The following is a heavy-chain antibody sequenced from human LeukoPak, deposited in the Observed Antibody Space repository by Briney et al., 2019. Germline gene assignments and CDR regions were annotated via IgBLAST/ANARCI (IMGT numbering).Heavy chain of an antibody. Sequence: SVKVSCKASGGTFSSYAISWVRQAPGQGLKWMGGIIPIFGTANYAQKFQGRVTITADESTSTAYMELSSLRSEDTAVYYCARKYQLPHNWFDPWGQGTLVTVSS. CDR3: ARKYQLPHNWFDP. J-gene: IGHJ5*02. V-gene: IGHV1-69*13. D-gene: IGHD2-2*01. CDR2: IIPIFGTA. CDR1: GGTFSSYA.